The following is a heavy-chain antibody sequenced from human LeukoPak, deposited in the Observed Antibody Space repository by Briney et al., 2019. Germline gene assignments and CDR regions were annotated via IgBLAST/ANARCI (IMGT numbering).Heavy chain of an antibody. CDR3: ARARMGHDYGDFVIDY. J-gene: IGHJ4*02. V-gene: IGHV3-66*01. D-gene: IGHD4-17*01. CDR1: GFTVSSNY. Sequence: GGSLRLSCAASGFTVSSNYMSWVRQAPGKGLEWVSVIYSGGSTYYADSVKGRFTISRDNSKNTLYLQMNSLRAEDTAVYYCARARMGHDYGDFVIDYWGQGTLVTVSS. CDR2: IYSGGST.